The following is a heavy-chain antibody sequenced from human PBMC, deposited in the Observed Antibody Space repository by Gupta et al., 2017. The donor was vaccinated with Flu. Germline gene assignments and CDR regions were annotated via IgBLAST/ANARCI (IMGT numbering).Heavy chain of an antibody. D-gene: IGHD2-21*02. V-gene: IGHV3-21*01. J-gene: IGHJ4*02. CDR1: GFTFSSYS. Sequence: EVQLVESGGGLVKPGGSLRLSCAASGFTFSSYSMNWVRQAPGQGLGWVSSISSSSSYIYYADSVKGRFTISRDNAKNSLYLQMNSLRAEDTAVYYCARDEAYCGGDCYSDTDTPSVDYWGQGTLVTVSS. CDR2: ISSSSSYI. CDR3: ARDEAYCGGDCYSDTDTPSVDY.